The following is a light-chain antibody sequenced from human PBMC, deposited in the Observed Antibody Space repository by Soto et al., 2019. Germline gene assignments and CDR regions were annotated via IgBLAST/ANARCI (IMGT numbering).Light chain of an antibody. J-gene: IGKJ2*02. CDR2: AAS. V-gene: IGKV1-39*01. CDR1: QSISNH. Sequence: DIQMTQSPSSLSASVEDRVIITCRASQSISNHLNWYQQKPGKAPKLLIFAASSLQSGVPSRFSGSRSGPDFTLTISSLQPEDFAVYFCQQRSEWPLCTFGQGTKLEIK. CDR3: QQRSEWPLCT.